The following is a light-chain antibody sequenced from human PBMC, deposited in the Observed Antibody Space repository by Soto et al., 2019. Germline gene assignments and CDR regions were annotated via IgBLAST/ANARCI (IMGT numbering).Light chain of an antibody. CDR1: SSDVGGYNY. V-gene: IGLV2-11*01. Sequence: QSALTQPRSVSGSPGQSVTISCTGTSSDVGGYNYVSWYQQHPGKAPKLMIYDVTKRPSGVPDRFSGSKSGNTASLTISGLQAEDEADYYCSSYAGSYTFVFGGGTKLPVL. CDR3: SSYAGSYTFV. CDR2: DVT. J-gene: IGLJ2*01.